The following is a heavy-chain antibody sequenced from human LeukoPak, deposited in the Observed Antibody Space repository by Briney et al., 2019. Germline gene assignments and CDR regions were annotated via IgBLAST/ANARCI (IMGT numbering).Heavy chain of an antibody. CDR2: ISYDGSNK. D-gene: IGHD3-3*01. V-gene: IGHV3-30*03. Sequence: GGSLRLSCAASGFTFSSYGMHWVRQAPGKGLEWVAVISYDGSNKYYADSVKGRFTISRENAKNSLYLQMNSLRAGDTAVYYCARGSHVLRFLDFGLIWGQGTLVTVSS. J-gene: IGHJ4*02. CDR1: GFTFSSYG. CDR3: ARGSHVLRFLDFGLI.